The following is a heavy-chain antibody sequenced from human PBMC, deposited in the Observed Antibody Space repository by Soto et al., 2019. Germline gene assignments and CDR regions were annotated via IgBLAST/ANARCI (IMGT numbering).Heavy chain of an antibody. Sequence: SETLSLTCTVSGGSVSSGSYYWSWIRQPPGKGLEWIGYIYYSGSTSYNPSLKSRVTISVDTSKNQFSLKLSSVTAADTAVYYCARLTYYYDSSGYPLDYWGQGTLVTVSS. D-gene: IGHD3-22*01. CDR1: GGSVSSGSYY. V-gene: IGHV4-61*01. CDR2: IYYSGST. CDR3: ARLTYYYDSSGYPLDY. J-gene: IGHJ4*02.